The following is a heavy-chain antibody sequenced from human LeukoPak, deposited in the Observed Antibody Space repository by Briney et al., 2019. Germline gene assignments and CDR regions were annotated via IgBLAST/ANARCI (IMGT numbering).Heavy chain of an antibody. CDR2: ITSGSSYI. D-gene: IGHD5-12*01. J-gene: IGHJ4*02. CDR3: AKDNQYSGYDGRDY. Sequence: PGGSLRLSCAASGFSFSTYNMNWVRQAPGQRLEWVSSITSGSSYIYYADSVKGRFTISRDNSKNTVYLQMNSLRAEDTAIYYCAKDNQYSGYDGRDYWGQGTLVTVSS. CDR1: GFSFSTYN. V-gene: IGHV3-21*04.